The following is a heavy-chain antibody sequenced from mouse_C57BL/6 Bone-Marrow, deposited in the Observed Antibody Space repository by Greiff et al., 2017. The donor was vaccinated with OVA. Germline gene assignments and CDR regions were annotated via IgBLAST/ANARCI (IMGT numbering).Heavy chain of an antibody. Sequence: EVMLVESGGGLVQPGGSLKLSCAASGFTFSDYYMYWVRQTPEKRLEWVAYISNGGGSTYYPDTVKGRFTISRDNAKNTLYLQMSRLKSEDTAMYYCARHVDGYYCDYWGQGTTLTVSS. CDR1: GFTFSDYY. J-gene: IGHJ2*01. CDR2: ISNGGGST. D-gene: IGHD2-3*01. CDR3: ARHVDGYYCDY. V-gene: IGHV5-12*01.